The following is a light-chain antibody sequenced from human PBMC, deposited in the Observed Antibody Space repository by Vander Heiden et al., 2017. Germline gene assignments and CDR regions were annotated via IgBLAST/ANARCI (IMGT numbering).Light chain of an antibody. CDR3: QQSYTTPK. CDR1: QSISSY. V-gene: IGKV1-39*01. J-gene: IGKJ1*01. CDR2: AAS. Sequence: DIQMTQSPSSLSASVGDRVTITCRASQSISSYLYWYQQKPGKAPKLLIYAASSLQSGVSSRCSGRGAGTDFTLTISRLQHEDVATYYCQQSYTTPKFGQGTKVEIK.